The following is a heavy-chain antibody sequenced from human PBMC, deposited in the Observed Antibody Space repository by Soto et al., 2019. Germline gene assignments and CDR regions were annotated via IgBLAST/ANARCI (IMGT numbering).Heavy chain of an antibody. Sequence: EVQLLESGGGLVQPGGSLRLSCEASGFIFSDHAMSWVRQAPGKGLEWVSAISGNGIATYYADSVKGRFTISRDNSKNTLYLQMNRLRADDTAVYYCARDAISMVRGTNNWFDTWCQGTLVTVSS. CDR1: GFIFSDHA. D-gene: IGHD3-10*01. V-gene: IGHV3-23*01. J-gene: IGHJ5*02. CDR3: ARDAISMVRGTNNWFDT. CDR2: ISGNGIAT.